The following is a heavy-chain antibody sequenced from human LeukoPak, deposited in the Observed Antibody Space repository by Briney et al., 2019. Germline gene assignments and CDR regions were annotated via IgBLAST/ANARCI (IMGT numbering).Heavy chain of an antibody. D-gene: IGHD2-2*01. CDR1: GYTFIGYY. J-gene: IGHJ5*02. V-gene: IGHV1-2*02. CDR2: INPNSGGT. CDR3: ARGRGYCTSSSCSYNWFDH. Sequence: ASVKVSCKASGYTFIGYYFHWVRQAPGQGLEWMGWINPNSGGTNYAQKFQGRVTMTRDTSISTAYMELSRLRSDDTAVYYCARGRGYCTSSSCSYNWFDHWGQGTLVTVSS.